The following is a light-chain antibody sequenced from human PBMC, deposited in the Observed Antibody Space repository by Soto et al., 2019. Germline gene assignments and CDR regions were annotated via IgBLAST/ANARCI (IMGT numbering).Light chain of an antibody. J-gene: IGKJ4*01. CDR1: QSINSW. CDR2: KAS. Sequence: DIQMTQSPSTLSASVGDRVTLTCRTSQSINSWLAWYQQRPGKGPKLLIHKASILEGGVPSRFSGSASGTEFTLTISSLQPDDFATDYCLQYNHYPLTFGGGTKVEIK. CDR3: LQYNHYPLT. V-gene: IGKV1-5*03.